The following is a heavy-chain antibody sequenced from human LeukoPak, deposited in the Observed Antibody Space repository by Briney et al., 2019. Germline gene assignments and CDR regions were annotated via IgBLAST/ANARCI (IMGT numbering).Heavy chain of an antibody. CDR2: IYWNDDK. Sequence: KESGPTLVKPTQTLTLTCNFSGCSLSTLGVGVGWIRQPPGKALEWLSLIYWNDDKAYSPSLKSRRTITKDTSKNQAVLTMTNMDPVDTATYYCAHRRGQVYYDTGDTAVPRNNWFDPWGQGTLVTVSS. CDR1: GCSLSTLGVG. J-gene: IGHJ5*02. V-gene: IGHV2-5*01. CDR3: AHRRGQVYYDTGDTAVPRNNWFDP. D-gene: IGHD3-22*01.